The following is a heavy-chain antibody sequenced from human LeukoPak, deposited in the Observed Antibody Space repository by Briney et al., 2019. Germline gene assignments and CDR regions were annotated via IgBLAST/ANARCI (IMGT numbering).Heavy chain of an antibody. D-gene: IGHD3-10*01. CDR3: AKSGGWFGENGPFDS. Sequence: GGSLRLSCAASGFTFSSHAMSWVRQAPGKGLEWVSAISGSGSRTYYADSVKGRFTISSDNSNNTLYLQMNSLRAEDTAVYYCAKSGGWFGENGPFDSWGQGTLVTVSS. CDR2: ISGSGSRT. V-gene: IGHV3-23*01. CDR1: GFTFSSHA. J-gene: IGHJ4*02.